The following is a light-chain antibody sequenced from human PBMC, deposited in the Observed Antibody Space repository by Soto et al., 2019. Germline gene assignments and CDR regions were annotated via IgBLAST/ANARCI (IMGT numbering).Light chain of an antibody. CDR2: DAY. CDR3: QQRHMWPIT. V-gene: IGKV3-11*01. J-gene: IGKJ5*01. CDR1: QSFRGL. Sequence: EVLLTQSPVTLSLSPGERAPLSCRASQSFRGLLAWYQQKPGQTPRLLIYDAYNRATGIPPRFSGSGSGTDFTLTISSLEPEDSAVYYCQQRHMWPITFGQGTRLEI.